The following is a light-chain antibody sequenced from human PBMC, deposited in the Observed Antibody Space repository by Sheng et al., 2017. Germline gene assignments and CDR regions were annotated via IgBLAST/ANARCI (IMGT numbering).Light chain of an antibody. Sequence: DIQMTQSPSSLSASVGDRVTVTCRASQGIGSDLCWYQQKPGTAPRRLIHGASSLQSGVPSRFSGSGSGTEFTLTISSLQPEDFATYYCLQNNTYPRTFGQGTKVEIK. J-gene: IGKJ1*01. CDR1: QGIGSD. CDR3: LQNNTYPRT. CDR2: GAS. V-gene: IGKV1-17*01.